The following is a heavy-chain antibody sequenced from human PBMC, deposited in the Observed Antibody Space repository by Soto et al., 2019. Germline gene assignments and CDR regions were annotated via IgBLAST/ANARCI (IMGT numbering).Heavy chain of an antibody. CDR2: IIPILGIA. Sequence: QVQLVQSGAEVKKPGSSVKVSCKASGGTFSSYTISWVRQAPGQGLEWMGRIIPILGIANYAQKFQGRVTITEDKSTSTAYMELSSLRSEDTAVYYCARSVRISDSLDYWGQGTLVTVSS. CDR3: ARSVRISDSLDY. D-gene: IGHD2-21*02. V-gene: IGHV1-69*02. CDR1: GGTFSSYT. J-gene: IGHJ4*02.